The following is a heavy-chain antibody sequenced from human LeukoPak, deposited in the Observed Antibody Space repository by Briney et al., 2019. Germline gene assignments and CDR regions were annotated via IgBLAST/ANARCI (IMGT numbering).Heavy chain of an antibody. V-gene: IGHV4-30-4*01. D-gene: IGHD4-11*01. CDR1: GGPISSGDYY. Sequence: TPSQTLSLTCTVSGGPISSGDYYWSWIRQPPGKGLEWIGYIYYSGSTYYNPSLKSRVTISVDTSKNQFSLKLSSVTAADTAVYYCARDRTGEYSNYEGLSYYYYGMDVWGQGTTVTVSS. J-gene: IGHJ6*02. CDR2: IYYSGST. CDR3: ARDRTGEYSNYEGLSYYYYGMDV.